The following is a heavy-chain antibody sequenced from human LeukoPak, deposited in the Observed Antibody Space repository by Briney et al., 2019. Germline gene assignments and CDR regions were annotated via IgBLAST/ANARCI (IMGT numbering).Heavy chain of an antibody. CDR2: IYYSGGT. CDR3: ARTYWGGGSGHFDY. Sequence: SETLSLPCNVSARSISRYYWSWIRQPPGKGLEWIGSIYYSGGTDSNHSLKSRVTISVDTSKNEITLKLSAVTAADTAVCYCARTYWGGGSGHFDYWGQGTLVTVSS. J-gene: IGHJ4*02. CDR1: ARSISRYY. V-gene: IGHV4-59*08. D-gene: IGHD2-15*01.